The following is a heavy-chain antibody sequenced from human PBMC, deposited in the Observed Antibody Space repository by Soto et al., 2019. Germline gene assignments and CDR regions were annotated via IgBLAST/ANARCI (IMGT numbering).Heavy chain of an antibody. J-gene: IGHJ6*02. V-gene: IGHV3-13*01. CDR2: IGSGGDT. Sequence: EVQLVESGGGLVQPGGSLRLSCAASGFTLSSYDIHWVRQATGEGLAWVSGIGSGGDTHDADSVKGRFITSREDGKNSLYLQMNTLRVGDRAVYYCTRKTPPTGMEVWGQGATVTVSS. D-gene: IGHD3-9*01. CDR3: TRKTPPTGMEV. CDR1: GFTLSSYD.